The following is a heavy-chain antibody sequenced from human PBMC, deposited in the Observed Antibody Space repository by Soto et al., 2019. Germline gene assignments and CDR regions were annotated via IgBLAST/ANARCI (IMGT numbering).Heavy chain of an antibody. CDR2: ISGSGGST. V-gene: IGHV3-23*01. CDR3: AKDKGTRYQPLNFDY. D-gene: IGHD2-2*01. J-gene: IGHJ4*02. Sequence: AGGSLRLSCAASGFTFSSYAMSWVRQAPGKGLEWVSAISGSGGSTYYADSVKGRFTISRDNSKNTLYLQMNSLRAEDTAVYYCAKDKGTRYQPLNFDYWGQGTLVTVSS. CDR1: GFTFSSYA.